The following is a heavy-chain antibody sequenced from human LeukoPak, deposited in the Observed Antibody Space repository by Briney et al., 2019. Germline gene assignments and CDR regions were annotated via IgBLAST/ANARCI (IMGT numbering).Heavy chain of an antibody. CDR1: GFTFSDHC. CDR2: IKSKTDGGTT. CDR3: TSGGHYFDP. V-gene: IGHV3-15*01. J-gene: IGHJ5*02. D-gene: IGHD1-26*01. Sequence: GGSLRLSCAASGFTFSDHCMDWVRQAPGKGLEWVGRIKSKTDGGTTDYAAPLKGRFTISRDDSKNTLYLQMNSLKTEDTAVYSCTSGGHYFDPWGQGTLVTVSS.